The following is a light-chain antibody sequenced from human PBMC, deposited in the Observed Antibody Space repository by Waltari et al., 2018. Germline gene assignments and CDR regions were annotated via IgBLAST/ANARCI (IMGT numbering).Light chain of an antibody. V-gene: IGKV3-11*01. Sequence: EIVLPQSPATLSLSPGEGAPLSCRASQIVINYLGWYQLKPGPVPKLVISDASTRPAGTPSRFSGSGAGADFTLTSSNVEPEDVAVYVCHHRGSGPYTFGQGTRLEMK. CDR3: HHRGSGPYT. J-gene: IGKJ5*01. CDR1: QIVINY. CDR2: DAS.